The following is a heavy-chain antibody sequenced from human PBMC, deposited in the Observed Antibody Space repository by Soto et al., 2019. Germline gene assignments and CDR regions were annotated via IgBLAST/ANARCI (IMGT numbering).Heavy chain of an antibody. V-gene: IGHV3-23*01. CDR3: AKYYYDSSGYYYSYYYYGMDV. J-gene: IGHJ6*02. Sequence: PGGSLRLSCAASGFTFSSYAMSWVRQAPGKGLEWVSAISGSGGSTYYADSVKGRFTISRDNSKNTLYLQMNSLRAEDTAVYYCAKYYYDSSGYYYSYYYYGMDVWGQGTTVTVSS. CDR2: ISGSGGST. D-gene: IGHD3-22*01. CDR1: GFTFSSYA.